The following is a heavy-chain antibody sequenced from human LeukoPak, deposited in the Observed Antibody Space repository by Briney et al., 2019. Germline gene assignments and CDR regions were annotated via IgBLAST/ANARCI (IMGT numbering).Heavy chain of an antibody. CDR1: GFTFSSYA. D-gene: IGHD4-17*01. Sequence: GGSLRLSCAASGFTFSSYAMSWVRQAPGKGLEWVSAISGGGDSTYYGDSVKGRFTVSRDNFKNTVFLQMNSLSADDTAVYFCAKNLESYGDSSTDYWGQGTLVTVSS. CDR2: ISGGGDST. CDR3: AKNLESYGDSSTDY. J-gene: IGHJ4*02. V-gene: IGHV3-23*01.